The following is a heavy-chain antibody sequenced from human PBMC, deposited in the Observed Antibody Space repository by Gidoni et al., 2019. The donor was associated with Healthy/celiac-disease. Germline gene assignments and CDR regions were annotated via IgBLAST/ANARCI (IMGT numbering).Heavy chain of an antibody. CDR2: INAGNGNT. CDR1: GYTFTSYA. V-gene: IGHV1-3*01. D-gene: IGHD3-10*01. CDR3: ARPSHPSYYYGSGSSFDY. J-gene: IGHJ4*02. Sequence: QVHLVQSGAEVKKPGASVKVSCKASGYTFTSYAMHWVRQAPGQRLEWMGWINAGNGNTKYSQKFQDRGTITRDTSASTAYMELSSLRSEDTAVYYCARPSHPSYYYGSGSSFDYWGQGTLVTVSS.